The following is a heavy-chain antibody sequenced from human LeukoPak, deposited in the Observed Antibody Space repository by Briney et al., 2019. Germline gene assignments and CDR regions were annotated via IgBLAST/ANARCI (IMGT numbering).Heavy chain of an antibody. CDR3: ARTGAGGGYRFDY. CDR2: ISGSGGST. Sequence: PGGSLRLSCAASGFTVSRDYMSWVRQAPGKGLEWVSGISGSGGSTYYADSVRGRFTISRDNSKNTFDVQMNSLRAEDTAIYYCARTGAGGGYRFDYWGQGTLVTVSS. D-gene: IGHD1-26*01. J-gene: IGHJ4*02. V-gene: IGHV3-23*01. CDR1: GFTVSRDY.